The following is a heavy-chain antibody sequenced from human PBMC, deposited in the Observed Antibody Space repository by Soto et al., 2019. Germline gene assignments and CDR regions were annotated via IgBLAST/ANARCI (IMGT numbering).Heavy chain of an antibody. V-gene: IGHV1-69*13. CDR3: ARALLQYLYYYYGMDV. J-gene: IGHJ6*02. Sequence: GASVKVSCKASGGTFSSYAISWVRQAPGQGLEWMGGIIPIFGTANYAQKFQGRVTITADESTSTAYMELSSLRSEDTAVYYCARALLQYLYYYYGMDVWGQGTTVTVS. CDR2: IIPIFGTA. CDR1: GGTFSSYA. D-gene: IGHD4-4*01.